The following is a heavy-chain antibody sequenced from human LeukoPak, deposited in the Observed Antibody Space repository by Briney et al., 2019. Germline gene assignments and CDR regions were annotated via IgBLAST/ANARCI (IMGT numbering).Heavy chain of an antibody. D-gene: IGHD3-22*01. CDR3: AKGIAVVS. V-gene: IGHV3-30*18. CDR1: GFTFSSYG. Sequence: GGSLRLSCAASGFTFSSYGMHWVRQAPGKGLEWVAVISYDGSNKYYADSVKGRFTISRDNSKNTLYLQMNSLRAEDTAVYYCAKGIAVVSWGQGTRVTVSS. J-gene: IGHJ5*02. CDR2: ISYDGSNK.